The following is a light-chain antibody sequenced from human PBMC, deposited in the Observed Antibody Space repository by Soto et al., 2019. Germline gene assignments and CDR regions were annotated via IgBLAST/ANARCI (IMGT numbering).Light chain of an antibody. CDR2: DVS. CDR3: SSYTSSSTLLYV. CDR1: SSDVRGYNY. Sequence: QSALTQRASVSGSPGQSITISCTGTSSDVRGYNYVSWYQQHPGKAPKLMIYDVSNRPSGVSNRFSGSKSGNTASLTISGLQAEDEADYYCSSYTSSSTLLYVFGTGTKLTVL. J-gene: IGLJ1*01. V-gene: IGLV2-14*01.